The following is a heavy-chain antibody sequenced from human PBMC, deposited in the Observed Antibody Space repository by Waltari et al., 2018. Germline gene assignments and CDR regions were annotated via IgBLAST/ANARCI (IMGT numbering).Heavy chain of an antibody. J-gene: IGHJ4*02. Sequence: QVQLVQSGAEVKKPGASVKVSCKVSGSTLTTFSLHWVRQAPGKGLEWMGGFDPEDGETIYAQKFQGRVTMTEDTSTDTAYMELSSLRSEDTAVYYCIVGATRGRYFDYWGQGTLVTVSS. CDR1: GSTLTTFS. D-gene: IGHD1-26*01. CDR2: FDPEDGET. CDR3: IVGATRGRYFDY. V-gene: IGHV1-24*01.